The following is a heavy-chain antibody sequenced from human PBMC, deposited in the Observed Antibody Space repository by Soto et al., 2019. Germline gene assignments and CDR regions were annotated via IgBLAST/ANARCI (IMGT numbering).Heavy chain of an antibody. V-gene: IGHV4-39*01. CDR2: IHYSGST. CDR3: ASTKDETLYFDY. CDR1: GDSISITSYY. D-gene: IGHD2-15*01. J-gene: IGHJ4*02. Sequence: QLQLQESGPGLVKPSETLSLTCTVSGDSISITSYYWGWVRQPPGKGLEWIGSIHYSGSTHYNPSLQSRVTISGDAAKKHVSLKLRSVTAADTAVYYCASTKDETLYFDYWGQGTLVTVSS.